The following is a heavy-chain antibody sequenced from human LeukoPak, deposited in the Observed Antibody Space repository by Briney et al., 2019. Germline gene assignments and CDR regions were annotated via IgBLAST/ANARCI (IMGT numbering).Heavy chain of an antibody. V-gene: IGHV3-15*01. Sequence: GGSLRLSCAASGFTFSNAWMSWVRQAPGKGLEWVGRIKSKTDGGTTDYAAPVKGRFTISRDDSKNTLYLQMNSLKTEDTAVYYCAKDMHPGVVVITGFDYWGRGTLVTVSS. J-gene: IGHJ4*02. CDR3: AKDMHPGVVVITGFDY. CDR1: GFTFSNAW. D-gene: IGHD3-22*01. CDR2: IKSKTDGGTT.